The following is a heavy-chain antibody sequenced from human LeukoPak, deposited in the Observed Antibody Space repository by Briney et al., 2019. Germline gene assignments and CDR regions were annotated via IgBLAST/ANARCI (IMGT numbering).Heavy chain of an antibody. Sequence: ASVKVSCKASGYTFTSCYMHWVRQAPGQGLEWMGIINPSGGSTSYAQKFQGRVTMTRDTSTSTVYMELSSLRSEDTAVYYCVVVPAAIPRYYYYGMDVWGQGTTVTVSS. CDR3: VVVPAAIPRYYYYGMDV. J-gene: IGHJ6*02. V-gene: IGHV1-46*01. D-gene: IGHD2-2*02. CDR2: INPSGGST. CDR1: GYTFTSCY.